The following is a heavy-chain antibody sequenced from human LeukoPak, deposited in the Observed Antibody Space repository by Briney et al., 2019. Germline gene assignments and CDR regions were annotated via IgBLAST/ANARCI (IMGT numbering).Heavy chain of an antibody. CDR2: IYYSGST. J-gene: IGHJ3*01. V-gene: IGHV4-59*08. Sequence: SETLSLTCTVSGGSISSYYWSWIRQPPGKGLEWIGYIYYSGSTDYNPSLKSRVTISVDTSKNQFSLKLDSVTAADTAVYYCARHTRRWILILDTFDVWGQGTMVTVSS. CDR3: ARHTRRWILILDTFDV. CDR1: GGSISSYY. D-gene: IGHD5-18*01.